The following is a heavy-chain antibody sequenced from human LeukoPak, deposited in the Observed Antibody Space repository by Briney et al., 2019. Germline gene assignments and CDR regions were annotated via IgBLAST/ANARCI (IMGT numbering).Heavy chain of an antibody. CDR1: GGSISSSSYY. V-gene: IGHV4-39*01. J-gene: IGHJ4*02. CDR2: IYYSGST. CDR3: ARRAL. Sequence: SETLSLTCTVSGGSISSSSYYWVWIRQPPGKGLEWIGSIYYSGSTYYNPSLKSRVTISVDTSKNQFSLKLSSVTAADTAVYYCARRALWGKGTLVTVSS.